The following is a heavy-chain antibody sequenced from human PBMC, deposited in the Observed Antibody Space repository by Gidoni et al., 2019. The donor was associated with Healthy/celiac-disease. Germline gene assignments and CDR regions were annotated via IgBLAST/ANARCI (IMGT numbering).Heavy chain of an antibody. Sequence: EVQLVESGGGLVKPGRSLRLSCTASGFTFGGYAISWFRQAPGKGLEWVGFIRRKAYGGTTEYAASVKGRFTISRDDSKSIAYLQMNSLKTEDTAVYYCTRDMGYYYDPLGTFDIWGQGTMVTVSS. CDR3: TRDMGYYYDPLGTFDI. V-gene: IGHV3-49*05. J-gene: IGHJ3*02. CDR2: IRRKAYGGTT. D-gene: IGHD3-22*01. CDR1: GFTFGGYA.